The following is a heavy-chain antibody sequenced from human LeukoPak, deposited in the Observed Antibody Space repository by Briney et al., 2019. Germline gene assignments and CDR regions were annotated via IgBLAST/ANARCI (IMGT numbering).Heavy chain of an antibody. Sequence: GGSLRLSCAASGFTFSSYGMSWVRQAPGKGLEWLSRIRGSGGSAYYTYSVKGRFTISRDNSKNTLYLQMNSLRAEDTAIYYCSKIQVRSSGYYPTSWFDPWGQGALVTVSS. V-gene: IGHV3-23*01. CDR2: IRGSGGSA. CDR1: GFTFSSYG. CDR3: SKIQVRSSGYYPTSWFDP. D-gene: IGHD3-22*01. J-gene: IGHJ5*02.